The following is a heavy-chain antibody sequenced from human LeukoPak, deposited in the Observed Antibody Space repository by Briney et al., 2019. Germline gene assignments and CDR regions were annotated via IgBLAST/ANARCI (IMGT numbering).Heavy chain of an antibody. CDR3: AKDMFVRLGFTVFDC. CDR2: VSNTGGGT. Sequence: GGSLRLSCAASGFTFGSYSMSWVRQAPGKGLEWVSTVSNTGGGTYYADSVRGRFTISRDNSKNTLYLQMNSLRAEDTAFYYCAKDMFVRLGFTVFDCWGQGTLVTVSS. CDR1: GFTFGSYS. J-gene: IGHJ4*02. D-gene: IGHD3-10*02. V-gene: IGHV3-23*01.